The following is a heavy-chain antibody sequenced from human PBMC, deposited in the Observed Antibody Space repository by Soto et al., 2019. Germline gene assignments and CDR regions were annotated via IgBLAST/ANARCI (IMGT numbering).Heavy chain of an antibody. V-gene: IGHV3-23*04. CDR3: AKTRLYDNNDYHRDGFDV. CDR1: GFKFNDYN. Sequence: EVELVESGGGLVKPGGSLRLSCAASGFKFNDYNMDWVRQAPRKGLEWVSGISGSGTATYYTDSVKGRFTVSRDNSKDTLFLQMNTLRVEDTAVYYCAKTRLYDNNDYHRDGFDVWGPGTVVTVSS. J-gene: IGHJ3*01. D-gene: IGHD3-22*01. CDR2: ISGSGTAT.